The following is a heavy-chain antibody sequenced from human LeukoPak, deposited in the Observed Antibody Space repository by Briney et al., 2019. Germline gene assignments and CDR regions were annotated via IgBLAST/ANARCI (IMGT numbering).Heavy chain of an antibody. D-gene: IGHD5-18*01. CDR3: AREAYSYGFRGYFDL. CDR2: IYYSGST. CDR1: GGSLSSYY. J-gene: IGHJ2*01. V-gene: IGHV4-59*01. Sequence: SETLSLTCTVSGGSLSSYYWSWIRQPPGKGLEWIGYIYYSGSTSYNPSLKSRVTISVDTSKNQFSLILSSVTAADTAVYYCAREAYSYGFRGYFDLWGRGTLVTVSS.